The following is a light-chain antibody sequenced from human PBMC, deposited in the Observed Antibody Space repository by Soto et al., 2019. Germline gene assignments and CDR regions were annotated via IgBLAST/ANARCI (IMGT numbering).Light chain of an antibody. V-gene: IGKV3-15*01. Sequence: ELILTQSPATLSVSPGERATLYCRASQTLGSNVAWYQQKPGQAPRLLIFDASTTASGAPARFSGSGSGKEFTLTITRLQSEDCALYYCKHYNTWPLSFGGGTKVDIK. CDR1: QTLGSN. J-gene: IGKJ4*01. CDR2: DAS. CDR3: KHYNTWPLS.